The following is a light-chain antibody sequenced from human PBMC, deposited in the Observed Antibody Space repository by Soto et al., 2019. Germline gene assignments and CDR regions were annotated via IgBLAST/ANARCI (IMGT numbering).Light chain of an antibody. Sequence: AIPVTQSPSSLSASVGDRVTISCRASQGIGNDLGWYQQKPGKAPKLLIYEESTLQTGVASRFSGRGSGTDFTLTISSLQPEDFATYYYLQDYGYPWTFGQGTKVEVK. V-gene: IGKV1-6*01. J-gene: IGKJ1*01. CDR3: LQDYGYPWT. CDR2: EES. CDR1: QGIGND.